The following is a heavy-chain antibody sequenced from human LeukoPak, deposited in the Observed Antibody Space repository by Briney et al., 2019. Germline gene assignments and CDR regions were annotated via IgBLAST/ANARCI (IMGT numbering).Heavy chain of an antibody. D-gene: IGHD4-17*01. V-gene: IGHV3-23*01. CDR3: ARSRTYYGDPSFPFDY. CDR1: GFTFSSYA. J-gene: IGHJ4*02. Sequence: GGSLRLSCAASGFTFSSYAMSWVRQAPGKGLEWVSAISGSGGSTYYADSVKGRFTISRDNSKNTLYLQMNSLRAEDTAVYYCARSRTYYGDPSFPFDYWGQGTLVTVSS. CDR2: ISGSGGST.